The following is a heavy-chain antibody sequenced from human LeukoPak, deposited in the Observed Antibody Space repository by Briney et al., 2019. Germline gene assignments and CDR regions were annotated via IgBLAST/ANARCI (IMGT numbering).Heavy chain of an antibody. D-gene: IGHD3-10*01. CDR3: ATSGGWYRFEY. Sequence: PSETLSLTCTVSGGSISNDYWSWIRQPPGKGLEWIGYIYYGGTTDYNPSLKSRVIISLDTSKNQISLKLSSVTAADTAVYYCATSGGWYRFEYWGQGTLATVSS. J-gene: IGHJ4*02. CDR2: IYYGGTT. V-gene: IGHV4-59*08. CDR1: GGSISNDY.